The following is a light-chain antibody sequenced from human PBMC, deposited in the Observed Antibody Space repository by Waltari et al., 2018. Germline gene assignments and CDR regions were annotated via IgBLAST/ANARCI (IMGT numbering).Light chain of an antibody. Sequence: SYELTQPPSVSVSPGQTASITCSGDKLGDKYACWYQQKTGQSPVLVIYQDSQRPSGIHERFSGSHSGNTATLTISGTQAMDEADYYCQAWDSSTYVVFGGGTKLTVL. CDR1: KLGDKY. V-gene: IGLV3-1*01. J-gene: IGLJ2*01. CDR3: QAWDSSTYVV. CDR2: QDS.